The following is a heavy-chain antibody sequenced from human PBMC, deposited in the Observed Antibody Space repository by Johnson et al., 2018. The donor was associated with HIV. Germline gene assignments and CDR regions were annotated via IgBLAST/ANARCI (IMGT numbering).Heavy chain of an antibody. D-gene: IGHD1-26*01. CDR3: ARMTSGSYPNI. CDR2: ISSGDRA. J-gene: IGHJ3*02. Sequence: MLLVESGGGLVQPGGSLRLSCAASGFTSSSYAMNWVRQAPAKGLEWVSVISSGDRAFYGDSVKGRFTISRDNSKNTLNLQMNTLRAEDTAVYYCARMTSGSYPNIWGQGTMVTVSS. CDR1: GFTSSSYA. V-gene: IGHV3-23*03.